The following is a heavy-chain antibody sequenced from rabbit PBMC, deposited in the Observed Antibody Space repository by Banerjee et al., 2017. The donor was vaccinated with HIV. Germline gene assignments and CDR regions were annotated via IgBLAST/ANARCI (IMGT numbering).Heavy chain of an antibody. Sequence: QEQLEESGGDLVKPEGSLTLTCTASGFSFSSSYWICWVRQAPGKGLEWIACIYAGSSDSTYYASWAKGRFTISSTSSTTVTLQMTSLTAADTATYFCARDLAGVIGWNFDLWGQGTLVTVS. J-gene: IGHJ4*01. V-gene: IGHV1S45*01. D-gene: IGHD4-1*01. CDR2: IYAGSSDST. CDR3: ARDLAGVIGWNFDL. CDR1: GFSFSSSYW.